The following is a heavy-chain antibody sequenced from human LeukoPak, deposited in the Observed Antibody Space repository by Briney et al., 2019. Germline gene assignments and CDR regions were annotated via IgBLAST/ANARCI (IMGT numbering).Heavy chain of an antibody. CDR1: GYTLTELS. CDR2: FDPEDGET. J-gene: IGHJ4*02. CDR3: ARDPPRREMDIVVVPAAQNGQNFDY. D-gene: IGHD2-2*03. Sequence: GASVKVSCKVSGYTLTELSMHWVRQAPGKGLEWMGGFDPEDGETIYAQKFQGRVTITADKSTSTAYMELSSLRSEDTAVYYCARDPPRREMDIVVVPAAQNGQNFDYWGQGTLVTVSS. V-gene: IGHV1-24*01.